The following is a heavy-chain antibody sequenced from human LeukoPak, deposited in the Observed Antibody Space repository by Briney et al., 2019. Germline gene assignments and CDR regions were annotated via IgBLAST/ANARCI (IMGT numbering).Heavy chain of an antibody. D-gene: IGHD1-1*01. CDR3: ARDPGTRYYYYGMDV. CDR1: GFTFSSYA. J-gene: IGHJ6*02. V-gene: IGHV3-23*01. CDR2: ISSGGST. Sequence: GGSLRLSCAASGFTFSSYAMSWVRQAPGKGLEWVSAISSGGSTYYADSVKGRFTLSRDNSKNTLYLQMNSLRAEDTAVYYCARDPGTRYYYYGMDVWGQGTTVTVSS.